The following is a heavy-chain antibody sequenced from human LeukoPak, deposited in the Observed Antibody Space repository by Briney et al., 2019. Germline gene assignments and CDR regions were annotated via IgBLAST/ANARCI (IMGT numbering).Heavy chain of an antibody. CDR3: ARSGLTGLFDY. Sequence: GGSLRLSCAASGFTVSSNYMSWVRQAPGKGLEWVSVIYSGGSTYYAGSVKGRFTISRDNSKNTLYLQMNSLRAEDTAVYYCARSGLTGLFDYWGRGTLVTVSS. CDR2: IYSGGST. J-gene: IGHJ4*02. CDR1: GFTVSSNY. V-gene: IGHV3-53*01. D-gene: IGHD7-27*01.